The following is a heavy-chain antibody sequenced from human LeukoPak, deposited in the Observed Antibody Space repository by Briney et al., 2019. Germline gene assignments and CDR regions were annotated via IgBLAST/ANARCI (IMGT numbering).Heavy chain of an antibody. D-gene: IGHD5-12*01. CDR3: ARGYVGQPVIPATLFDY. CDR1: GYTFTSYG. Sequence: ASVKVSCKASGYTFTSYGISWVRQAPGQGLEWMGWISAYNGNTNYAQKLQGRVTMTTDTSTSTAYMELRSLRSDDTAVYYCARGYVGQPVIPATLFDYRGQGTLVTVSS. CDR2: ISAYNGNT. V-gene: IGHV1-18*01. J-gene: IGHJ4*02.